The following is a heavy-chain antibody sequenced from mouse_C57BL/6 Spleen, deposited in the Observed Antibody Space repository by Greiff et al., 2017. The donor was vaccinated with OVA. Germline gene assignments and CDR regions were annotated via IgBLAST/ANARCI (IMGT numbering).Heavy chain of an antibody. D-gene: IGHD2-3*01. CDR3: AREDGYAMDY. J-gene: IGHJ4*01. V-gene: IGHV1-26*01. CDR1: GYTFTDYY. Sequence: EVKLMESGPELVKPGASVKISCKASGYTFTDYYMNWVKQSHGKSLEWIGDINPNNGGTSYNQKFKGKATLTVDKSSSTAYMELRSLTSEDSAVYYCAREDGYAMDYWGQGTSVTVSS. CDR2: INPNNGGT.